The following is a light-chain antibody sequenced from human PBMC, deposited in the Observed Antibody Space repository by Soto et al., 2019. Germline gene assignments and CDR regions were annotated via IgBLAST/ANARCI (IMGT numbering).Light chain of an antibody. CDR3: CSSTSSTSAV. J-gene: IGLJ2*01. CDR1: SSDVGRYNY. CDR2: EVS. Sequence: QSALTQPASVSGSPGQSITISCTGTSSDVGRYNYVSWFQQHPGKAPKLMIFEVSTRPSGVSNRFAGSKSGNTASLTISGLQIEDEADYYCCSSTSSTSAVFGGGTQLTVL. V-gene: IGLV2-14*01.